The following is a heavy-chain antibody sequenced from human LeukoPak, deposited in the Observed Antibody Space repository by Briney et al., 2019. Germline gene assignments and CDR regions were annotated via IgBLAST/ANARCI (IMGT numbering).Heavy chain of an antibody. D-gene: IGHD6-19*01. CDR3: ARDQGSSGWYEGNDY. Sequence: AGGSLRLSCAASRFTFSSYVMHWVRQAPGKGLEWVALMSYDGRDKYYADSVKGRFSISRDNSNNMLYLQMNGLRAEDTAVYYCARDQGSSGWYEGNDYWGQGTLVTVSS. CDR1: RFTFSSYV. J-gene: IGHJ4*02. CDR2: MSYDGRDK. V-gene: IGHV3-30*04.